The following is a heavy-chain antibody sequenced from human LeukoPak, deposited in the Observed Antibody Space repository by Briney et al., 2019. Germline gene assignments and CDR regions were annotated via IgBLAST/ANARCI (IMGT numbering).Heavy chain of an antibody. D-gene: IGHD3-22*01. Sequence: ESLKISCKGSGYTFASYWIGWVRQMPGKGLEGMGIICPGNSDTRYSPSFPAQVTISADKSLTTTYLPWRSPQGSQPAMYYCARLTYYDDSSGYMRLDYWGQGTLVTVSS. CDR1: GYTFASYW. V-gene: IGHV5-51*01. J-gene: IGHJ4*02. CDR2: ICPGNSDT. CDR3: ARLTYYDDSSGYMRLDY.